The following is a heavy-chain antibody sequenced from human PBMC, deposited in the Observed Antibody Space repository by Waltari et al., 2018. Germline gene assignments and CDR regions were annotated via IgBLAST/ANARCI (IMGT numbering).Heavy chain of an antibody. CDR1: GGSIDSYD. Sequence: VKLRQSGPELVKSSETLSLTCSVSGGSIDSYDWTWLRQSPGKGREWIGYISYTGTPKYNPSLESRVAISVDTSKNQLSLKLTSVTAADTAVYFCARRILHAAGSRGITDNYSMDVWGQGATVSVSS. V-gene: IGHV4-59*01. CDR3: ARRILHAAGSRGITDNYSMDV. D-gene: IGHD3-10*01. CDR2: ISYTGTP. J-gene: IGHJ6*02.